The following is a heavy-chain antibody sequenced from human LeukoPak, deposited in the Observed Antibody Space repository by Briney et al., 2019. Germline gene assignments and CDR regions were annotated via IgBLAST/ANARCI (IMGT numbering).Heavy chain of an antibody. CDR2: INPNSGDT. CDR3: ARDIGSAYRNGLYYCFGMDV. V-gene: IGHV1-2*02. D-gene: IGHD5-18*01. J-gene: IGHJ6*02. Sequence: GASVKVSCKASGGTFSSYAINWVRQAPGQGLEWMGWINPNSGDTNYAQKFQGRVTMTRDTSISTAYVELSRLRSDDTAVYYCARDIGSAYRNGLYYCFGMDVWGQGTTVTVSS. CDR1: GGTFSSYA.